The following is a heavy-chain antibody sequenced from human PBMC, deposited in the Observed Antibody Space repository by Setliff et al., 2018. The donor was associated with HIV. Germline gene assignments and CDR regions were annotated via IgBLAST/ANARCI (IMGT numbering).Heavy chain of an antibody. D-gene: IGHD2-15*01. Sequence: SETLSLTCAVYGGSFNGYYWSWIRQPPGKGLEWIGEVNHSGSTNYNPSLKSRVTISVDTSKNQFSLKLSSVTAADTAVYYCARQAWHSGRNGYFVDYWGQGTLVTVSS. V-gene: IGHV4-34*01. CDR3: ARQAWHSGRNGYFVDY. CDR2: VNHSGST. J-gene: IGHJ4*02. CDR1: GGSFNGYY.